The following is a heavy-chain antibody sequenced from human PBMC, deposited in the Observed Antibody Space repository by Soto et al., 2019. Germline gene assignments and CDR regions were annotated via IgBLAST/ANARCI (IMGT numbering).Heavy chain of an antibody. V-gene: IGHV1-8*02. CDR1: GGTFSSYA. Sequence: ASVKVSCKASGGTFSSYAISWVRQAPGQGLEWMGWTNPNSGNTGYAQKFQGRVTMTRDTSISTAYMELSSLRSEDTAVYYCARGGHYDYIWGSYRYTGDYWGQGTLVTVSS. J-gene: IGHJ4*02. CDR3: ARGGHYDYIWGSYRYTGDY. D-gene: IGHD3-16*02. CDR2: TNPNSGNT.